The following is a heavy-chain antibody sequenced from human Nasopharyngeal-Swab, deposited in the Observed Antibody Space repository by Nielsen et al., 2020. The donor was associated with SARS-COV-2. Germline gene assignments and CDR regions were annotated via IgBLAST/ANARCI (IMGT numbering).Heavy chain of an antibody. Sequence: LKISCAASGFSFSTYWMDWVRQAPGKGPEWVSRIDNDGRRTFYADLVKGQFTISRDNTKNTLYLQMNGLSAEDTALYYCVKYGSGWGQGTLVTVSS. CDR3: VKYGSG. J-gene: IGHJ4*02. V-gene: IGHV3-74*01. D-gene: IGHD6-19*01. CDR1: GFSFSTYW. CDR2: IDNDGRRT.